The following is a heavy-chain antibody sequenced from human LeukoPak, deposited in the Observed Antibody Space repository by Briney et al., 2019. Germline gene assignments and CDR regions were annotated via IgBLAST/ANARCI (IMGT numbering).Heavy chain of an antibody. CDR3: ARTDIVVVGNWFDP. V-gene: IGHV4-59*01. Sequence: SETLSLTCTVSGGSISSYYWSWTRQPPGKGLEWIGYIYYSGSTNYNPSLKSRVTISVDTSKNQFSLKLSSVTAADTAVYYCARTDIVVVGNWFDPWGQGTLVTVSS. J-gene: IGHJ5*02. CDR2: IYYSGST. D-gene: IGHD2-2*01. CDR1: GGSISSYY.